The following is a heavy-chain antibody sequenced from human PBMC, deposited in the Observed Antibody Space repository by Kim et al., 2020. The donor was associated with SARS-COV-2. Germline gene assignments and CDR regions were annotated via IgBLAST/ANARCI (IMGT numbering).Heavy chain of an antibody. CDR3: ARDQSLSGIDY. V-gene: IGHV4-31*02. Sequence: TYYNPSLKSRVTISVDTSKNQFSLKLSSGTAADTAVYYCARDQSLSGIDYWGQGTLVTVSS. J-gene: IGHJ4*02. CDR2: T. D-gene: IGHD3-16*01.